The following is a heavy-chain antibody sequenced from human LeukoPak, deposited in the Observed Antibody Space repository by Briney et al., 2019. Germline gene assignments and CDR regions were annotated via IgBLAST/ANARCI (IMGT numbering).Heavy chain of an antibody. D-gene: IGHD5-24*01. V-gene: IGHV4-39*02. J-gene: IGHJ3*02. Sequence: SETLSLTCTVSGGSISSSSYYWGWIRQPPGKGLEWIGSIYYSGSTYYNPSLKSRVTISVDTSKNQFSLKLSSVTAADTAVYYCARDGYNCAFDIWGQGTMVTVSS. CDR1: GGSISSSSYY. CDR2: IYYSGST. CDR3: ARDGYNCAFDI.